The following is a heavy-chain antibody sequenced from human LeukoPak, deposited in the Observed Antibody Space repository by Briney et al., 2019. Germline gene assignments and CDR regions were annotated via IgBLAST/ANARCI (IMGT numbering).Heavy chain of an antibody. CDR1: GYTFTSYG. Sequence: ASVKVSCKASGYTFTSYGISWVRQAPGQGLEWMGWISAYNGNTNYAQKLQGRVTMTTDTSTSTAYMELRSLRSDGTAVYYCVGDSSGYYSYEAFDIWGQGTMVTVSS. J-gene: IGHJ3*02. CDR3: VGDSSGYYSYEAFDI. CDR2: ISAYNGNT. D-gene: IGHD3-22*01. V-gene: IGHV1-18*01.